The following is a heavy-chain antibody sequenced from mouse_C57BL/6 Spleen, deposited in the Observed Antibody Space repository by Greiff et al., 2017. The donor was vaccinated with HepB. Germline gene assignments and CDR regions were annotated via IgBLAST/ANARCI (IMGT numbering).Heavy chain of an antibody. CDR3: ARDGGSSYGYAMDY. J-gene: IGHJ4*01. V-gene: IGHV1-63*01. D-gene: IGHD1-1*01. CDR1: GYTFTNYW. CDR2: IYPGGGYT. Sequence: QVQLQQSGAELVRPGPSVKMSCKASGYTFTNYWIGWAKQRPGHGLEWIGDIYPGGGYTNYNEKFKGKATLTADKSSSTAYMQFSSLTSEDSAIYYCARDGGSSYGYAMDYWGQGTSVTVSS.